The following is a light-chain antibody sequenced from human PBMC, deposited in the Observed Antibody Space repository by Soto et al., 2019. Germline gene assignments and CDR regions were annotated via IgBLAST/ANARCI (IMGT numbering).Light chain of an antibody. J-gene: IGKJ1*01. CDR3: QQYSNWPPGT. CDR2: GAS. Sequence: EIVMTQSPATLSVSPGERATLSCRASQSVGSNLAWYQQKPGQAPRLLIYGASTRATGIPAGFSGSGSGTELTLTISSLQSEDFAVYYCQQYSNWPPGTFGQGTKVEIK. CDR1: QSVGSN. V-gene: IGKV3-15*01.